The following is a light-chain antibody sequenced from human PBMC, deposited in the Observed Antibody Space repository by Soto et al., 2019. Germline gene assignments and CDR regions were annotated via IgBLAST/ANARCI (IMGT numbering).Light chain of an antibody. CDR1: SSNIGSTS. J-gene: IGLJ3*02. CDR3: AVWDDSLNGLWV. V-gene: IGLV1-44*01. CDR2: SNN. Sequence: QSVLTQPPSASGTPGQRVTISCSGSSSNIGSTSVYWYQQLPGTAPKLLIYSNNQRPSGVPDRFSGSKSGTSASLAISGLQSEDEADYYCAVWDDSLNGLWVFGGGTKLTVL.